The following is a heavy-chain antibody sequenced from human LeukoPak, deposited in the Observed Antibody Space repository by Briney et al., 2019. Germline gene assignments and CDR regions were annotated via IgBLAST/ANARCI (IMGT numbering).Heavy chain of an antibody. Sequence: PGGSLRLSCAASGFTFSSHWMHWVRQAPGKGLVWVSRVNSDGSSTSYAASVEGRFTISRDNSKNTLYLQMNSLRAEDTAVYYCANGYCSSTSCFDYGMDVWGQGTTVTVSS. V-gene: IGHV3-74*01. CDR3: ANGYCSSTSCFDYGMDV. D-gene: IGHD2-2*01. CDR2: VNSDGSST. J-gene: IGHJ6*02. CDR1: GFTFSSHW.